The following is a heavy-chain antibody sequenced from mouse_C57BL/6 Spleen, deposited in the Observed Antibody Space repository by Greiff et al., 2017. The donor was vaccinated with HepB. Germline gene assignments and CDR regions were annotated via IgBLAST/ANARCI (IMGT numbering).Heavy chain of an antibody. V-gene: IGHV1-53*01. Sequence: QVQLQQSGTELVKPGASVKLSCKASGYTFTSYWMHWVEQRPGQGLEWIGNINPSNGGTNYNEKFKSKATLTVDKSSSTAYMQLSSLTSEDSAVYYCARCPYYYGSSYDYWGQGTTLTVSS. CDR2: INPSNGGT. J-gene: IGHJ2*01. CDR3: ARCPYYYGSSYDY. CDR1: GYTFTSYW. D-gene: IGHD1-1*01.